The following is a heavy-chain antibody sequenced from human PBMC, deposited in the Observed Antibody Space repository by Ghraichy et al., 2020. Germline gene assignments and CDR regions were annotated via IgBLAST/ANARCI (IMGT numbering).Heavy chain of an antibody. CDR3: AKVHGHSSDYYPVYYFDS. D-gene: IGHD3-22*01. CDR1: GFTFSSYA. Sequence: LTCAASGFTFSSYAMSWVRQTPGKGLEWVSGMSSRGDRTYYAESVKGRFTVSRDNSNNTLYLQMNGLRAEDAAIYYCAKVHGHSSDYYPVYYFDSWGQGTLVTVSS. J-gene: IGHJ4*02. CDR2: MSSRGDRT. V-gene: IGHV3-23*01.